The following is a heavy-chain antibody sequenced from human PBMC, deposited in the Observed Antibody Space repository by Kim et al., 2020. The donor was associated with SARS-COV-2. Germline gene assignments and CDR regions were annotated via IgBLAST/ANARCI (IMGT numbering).Heavy chain of an antibody. V-gene: IGHV3-15*01. Sequence: GGSLRLSCAASGFTFSNAWMSWVRQAPGKGLEWVGRIKSKTDGGTTDYAAPVKGRFTISRDDSKNTLYLQMNSLKTEDTALYYCTTDLADLYHYGSGPDYWGQGTQVTVSS. CDR2: IKSKTDGGTT. CDR1: GFTFSNAW. CDR3: TTDLADLYHYGSGPDY. D-gene: IGHD3-10*01. J-gene: IGHJ4*02.